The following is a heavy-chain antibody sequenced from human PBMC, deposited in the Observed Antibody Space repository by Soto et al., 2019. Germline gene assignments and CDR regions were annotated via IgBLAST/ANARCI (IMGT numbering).Heavy chain of an antibody. CDR3: AREPTTAVVNYGMDV. Sequence: EVQLVESGGGLVQPGGSLRLSCAASGFTLSNYWMSWVRQAPGTGLEWVANINQNGRDKYYVDSVKGRFTISRDNAKELLYLQTNSLRDEDTAVYYCAREPTTAVVNYGMDVWCQGTTVTVSS. J-gene: IGHJ6*02. CDR2: INQNGRDK. V-gene: IGHV3-7*01. CDR1: GFTLSNYW. D-gene: IGHD6-13*01.